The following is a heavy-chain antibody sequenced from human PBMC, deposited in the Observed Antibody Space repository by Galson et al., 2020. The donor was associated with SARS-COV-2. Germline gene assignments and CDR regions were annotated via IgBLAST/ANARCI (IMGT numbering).Heavy chain of an antibody. CDR2: IYHSGST. V-gene: IGHV4-38-2*02. Sequence: SETLSLTCNVSGYSISSGYYWCWIRQPPGKGLEWIGRIYHSGSTYYNPSLKSRVTISVDTSKNQFSLKLSSVTAADTAVYYCARVKAYYDSSGAFDIWGQGTLVTVSS. D-gene: IGHD3-22*01. CDR3: ARVKAYYDSSGAFDI. J-gene: IGHJ3*02. CDR1: GYSISSGYY.